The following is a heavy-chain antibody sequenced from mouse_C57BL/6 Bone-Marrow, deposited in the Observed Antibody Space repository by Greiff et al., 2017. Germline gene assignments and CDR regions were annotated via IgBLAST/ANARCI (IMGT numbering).Heavy chain of an antibody. CDR3: ARNYCSSAWFAY. D-gene: IGHD1-1*01. Sequence: QVQLQQPGAELVQPGASVKLSCKASGYTFTSYWMHWVKQRPGRGLEWIGRIDTNSGGTKYNEKFKSKATLTVDNTSSTAYLQISSLTSEDTAVDYCARNYCSSAWFAYWGQGALVTVSA. V-gene: IGHV1-72*01. CDR1: GYTFTSYW. J-gene: IGHJ3*01. CDR2: IDTNSGGT.